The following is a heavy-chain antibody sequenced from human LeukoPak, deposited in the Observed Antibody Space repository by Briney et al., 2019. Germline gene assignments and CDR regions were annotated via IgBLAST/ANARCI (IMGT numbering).Heavy chain of an antibody. CDR2: IYYSGST. CDR3: ASEDRYLGYYSYMDV. Sequence: SETLSLTCTVSGGAISSYYWSWIRQPPGKGLEWIGDIYYSGSTNYNPSLKSRVTISVDTSKNQFSLKLSSVTAADTAVYYCASEDRYLGYYSYMDVWGKGTTVTISS. CDR1: GGAISSYY. J-gene: IGHJ6*03. V-gene: IGHV4-59*01. D-gene: IGHD3-9*01.